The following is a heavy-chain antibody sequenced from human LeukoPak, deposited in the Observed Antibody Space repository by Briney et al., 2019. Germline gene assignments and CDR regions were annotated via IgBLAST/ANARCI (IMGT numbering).Heavy chain of an antibody. CDR3: ARYRAFDI. Sequence: PSETLSLTCTVSGVSISDYYWSWIRQPPGRGLEWIGYIYSSDTNYNPSLKSRVTISVDTFKNQFSLKLSSVTAADTAVYYCARYRAFDIWGQGIMVTVSS. CDR2: IYSSDT. V-gene: IGHV4-59*01. D-gene: IGHD1-14*01. J-gene: IGHJ3*02. CDR1: GVSISDYY.